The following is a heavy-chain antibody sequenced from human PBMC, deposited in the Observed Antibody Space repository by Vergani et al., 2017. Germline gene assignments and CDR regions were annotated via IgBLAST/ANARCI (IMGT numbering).Heavy chain of an antibody. CDR1: GGSFSGYY. CDR3: VRGVPAAIGKGGETHGAFDY. Sequence: QVQLQQWGAGLLKPSETLSLTCAVYGGSFSGYYWSWIRQPPGKGLEWVGEINHSGSTNYNPSLKSRVTRSVDTSKNQFALKLSSVTAADTAVYYCVRGVPAAIGKGGETHGAFDYWGQGTRVTVSS. J-gene: IGHJ4*02. CDR2: INHSGST. V-gene: IGHV4-34*01. D-gene: IGHD2-2*01.